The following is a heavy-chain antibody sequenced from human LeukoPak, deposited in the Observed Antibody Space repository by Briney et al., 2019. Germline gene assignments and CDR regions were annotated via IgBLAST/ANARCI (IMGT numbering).Heavy chain of an antibody. D-gene: IGHD4-23*01. CDR3: ASDYGGNSDSM. V-gene: IGHV4-38-2*01. J-gene: IGHJ4*02. CDR2: IYHSGST. Sequence: SETLSLTCAVSGYSISSGYYWGWIRQPPGKGLEWIGSIYHSGSTYYNPSLKCRVTISVDTSKNQFSLKLSSVTAADTAVYYCASDYGGNSDSMWGQGTLVTVSS. CDR1: GYSISSGYY.